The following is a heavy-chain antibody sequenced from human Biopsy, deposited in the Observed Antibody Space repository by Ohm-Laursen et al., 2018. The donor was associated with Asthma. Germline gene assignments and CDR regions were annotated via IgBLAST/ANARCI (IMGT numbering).Heavy chain of an antibody. J-gene: IGHJ3*01. V-gene: IGHV4-59*07. Sequence: SDTLSLTCTVSGDSIGIYYWGWIRQPPGKGREYIGYTHYSGTTNTDPSLTGRVTMSVDTSKNQFSLKVTSVTAADTAVYFCARVRGAFYESSVKNAFDVWGQGTMVTVSS. CDR1: GDSIGIYY. CDR3: ARVRGAFYESSVKNAFDV. CDR2: THYSGTT. D-gene: IGHD3-22*01.